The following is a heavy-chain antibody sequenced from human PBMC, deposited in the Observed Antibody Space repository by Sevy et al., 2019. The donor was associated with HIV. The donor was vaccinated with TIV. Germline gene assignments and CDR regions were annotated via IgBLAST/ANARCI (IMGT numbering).Heavy chain of an antibody. J-gene: IGHJ6*03. D-gene: IGHD3-3*01. CDR1: GESFSGYY. V-gene: IGHV4-34*01. CDR3: ARAGRDISVFGVVFSSNYYYLDV. CDR2: ITHAGNS. Sequence: SETLSLTCAVYGESFSGYYWTWIRQSPGKGLEWIGEITHAGNSDCHPSLKSRVTISTDTSKNQFSLRLSSVTAADTAVYYCARAGRDISVFGVVFSSNYYYLDVWGRGTPVTVSS.